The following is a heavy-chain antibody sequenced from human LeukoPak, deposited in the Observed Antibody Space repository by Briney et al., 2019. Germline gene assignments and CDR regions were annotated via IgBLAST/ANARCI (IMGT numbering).Heavy chain of an antibody. J-gene: IGHJ4*02. CDR2: IIPLLGTA. CDR1: GGTFSTYA. D-gene: IGHD3-22*01. V-gene: IGHV1-69*01. CDR3: ASNTNHYENTGHYVFDS. Sequence: GASVKVSCKASGGTFSTYAISWVRRAPGQGLEWMGGIIPLLGTANYAQKFQGRLTITADEFTGTAYMELSSLRSEDTAVFYCASNTNHYENTGHYVFDSWGQGTLVTVSS.